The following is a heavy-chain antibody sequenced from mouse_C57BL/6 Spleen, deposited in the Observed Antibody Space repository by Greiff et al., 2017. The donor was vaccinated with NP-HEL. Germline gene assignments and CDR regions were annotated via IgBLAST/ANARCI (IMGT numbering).Heavy chain of an antibody. CDR3: ARSPPIYYGSSYEYYSDY. D-gene: IGHD1-1*01. V-gene: IGHV1-64*01. Sequence: QVQLQQPGAELVKPGASVKLSCKASGYTFTSYWMHWVKQRPGQGLEWIGMIHPNSGSTNYNEKFKSKATLTVDKSSSTAYMQLSSLTSEDSAVYYCARSPPIYYGSSYEYYSDYWGQGTTLTVSS. CDR1: GYTFTSYW. CDR2: IHPNSGST. J-gene: IGHJ2*01.